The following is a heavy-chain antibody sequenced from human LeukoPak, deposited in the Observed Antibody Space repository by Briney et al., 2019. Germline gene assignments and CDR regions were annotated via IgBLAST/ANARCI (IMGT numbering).Heavy chain of an antibody. CDR2: INSDGSST. D-gene: IGHD6-19*01. CDR1: GFTFSRYW. CDR3: ASSSGGFNWFDP. J-gene: IGHJ5*02. Sequence: PGGSLRLSCAASGFTFSRYWMHWVRQAPGKGLVWVSRINSDGSSTNYADSVKGRFTISRDNAKNTLYLLMNSLRVEDTAVYYCASSSGGFNWFDPRGQGTLVTVSS. V-gene: IGHV3-74*01.